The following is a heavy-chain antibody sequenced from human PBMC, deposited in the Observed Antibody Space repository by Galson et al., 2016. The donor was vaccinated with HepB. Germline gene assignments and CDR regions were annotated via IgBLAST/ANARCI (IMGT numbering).Heavy chain of an antibody. Sequence: SLRLSCAASGFSVSTNYMSWVRQAPGKGLEWVSIIYSGGSTHYAESVKGRFTTTRGKSKNMLYLQMNSLRAEDTAVYYCASHSPGFSGYEDWGQGTLVTVSS. J-gene: IGHJ4*02. CDR1: GFSVSTNY. D-gene: IGHD5-12*01. CDR2: IYSGGST. CDR3: ASHSPGFSGYED. V-gene: IGHV3-53*01.